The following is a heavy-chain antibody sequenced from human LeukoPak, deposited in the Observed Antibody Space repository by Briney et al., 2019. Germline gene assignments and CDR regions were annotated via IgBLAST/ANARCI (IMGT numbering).Heavy chain of an antibody. CDR1: GGSIISYY. CDR2: IYNSGSI. V-gene: IGHV4-59*01. J-gene: IGHJ3*02. CDR3: ARGRGFDAFDI. D-gene: IGHD5-12*01. Sequence: SETLSLTCTDSGGSIISYYWSWVRQPPRKGLERMGYIYNSGSINYNPSLKSRVPISVDTSKNQFSLKLSSVTAAATALYYCARGRGFDAFDIWGQGTVVTVYS.